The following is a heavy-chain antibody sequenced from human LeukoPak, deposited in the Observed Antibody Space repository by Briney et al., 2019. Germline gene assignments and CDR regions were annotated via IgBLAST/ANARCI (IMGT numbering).Heavy chain of an antibody. D-gene: IGHD3-10*01. Sequence: GGSLRLSCAASGFTFSSYWMSWVRQAPGKGLEWVANIKQDGSEKYYVDSVKGRFTISRDNAKNSLYLQMNSLRAEDTAVYYCARVGGITLALAPSPFPDYNYYYMDVWGKGTTVTVSS. CDR1: GFTFSSYW. V-gene: IGHV3-7*01. CDR2: IKQDGSEK. J-gene: IGHJ6*03. CDR3: ARVGGITLALAPSPFPDYNYYYMDV.